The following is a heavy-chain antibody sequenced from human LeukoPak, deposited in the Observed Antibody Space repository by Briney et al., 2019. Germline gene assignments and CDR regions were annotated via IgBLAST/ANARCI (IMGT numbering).Heavy chain of an antibody. V-gene: IGHV3-66*01. CDR1: GFIVSDNY. CDR2: IYRGGTT. CDR3: ARDSISYGDYVAFDY. D-gene: IGHD4-17*01. J-gene: IGHJ4*02. Sequence: GGSLRLSCAASGFIVSDNYMSWVRQAPGKGLEWVSVIYRGGTTFYAGSVRGRFTISRDNSKNTVFLQLNSLRAEDTAVYYCARDSISYGDYVAFDYWGQGTVVPVSS.